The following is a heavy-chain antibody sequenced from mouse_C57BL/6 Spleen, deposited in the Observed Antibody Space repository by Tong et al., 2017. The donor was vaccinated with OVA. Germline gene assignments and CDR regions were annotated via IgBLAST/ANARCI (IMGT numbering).Heavy chain of an antibody. Sequence: EVQLQQSGTVLARPGASVKMSCKASGYTFTSYVMHWVKQNPGQGLEWIGYINPYNDGTKYNEKFKGKATLTSDKSSSAAYMELSRLTSEDSAVYYCTRGYGNQYYFDYWGQGTTLTVSS. CDR3: TRGYGNQYYFDY. V-gene: IGHV1-14*01. CDR1: GYTFTSYV. CDR2: INPYNDGT. D-gene: IGHD2-1*01. J-gene: IGHJ2*01.